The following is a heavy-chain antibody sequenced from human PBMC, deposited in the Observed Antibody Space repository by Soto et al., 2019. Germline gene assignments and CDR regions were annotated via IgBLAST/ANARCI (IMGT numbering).Heavy chain of an antibody. V-gene: IGHV3-30-3*01. CDR3: ARKYCSGGSCYSDY. J-gene: IGHJ4*02. CDR1: GFTFSSYA. CDR2: ISYGGSNK. Sequence: QVQLVESGGGVVQPGRSLRLSCAASGFTFSSYAMHWVRQAPGKGLEWVAVISYGGSNKYYADSVKGRFTISRDNSKNTLDLQMNSLRAEDTAVYYCARKYCSGGSCYSDYWGQGTLVTVSS. D-gene: IGHD2-15*01.